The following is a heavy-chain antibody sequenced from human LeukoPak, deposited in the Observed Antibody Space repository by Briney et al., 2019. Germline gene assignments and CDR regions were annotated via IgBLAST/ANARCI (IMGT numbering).Heavy chain of an antibody. CDR3: ARGRTYYYGSGSLYFDY. Sequence: SETLSLTCAVYGGSFSGYYWSWIRQPPGKGLEWIGEINHSGSTNYNPSLKSRVTISVDTSKNQFSLKLSSVTAADTAVYYCARGRTYYYGSGSLYFDYWGQGTLVTVSS. CDR2: INHSGST. CDR1: GGSFSGYY. D-gene: IGHD3-10*01. J-gene: IGHJ4*02. V-gene: IGHV4-34*01.